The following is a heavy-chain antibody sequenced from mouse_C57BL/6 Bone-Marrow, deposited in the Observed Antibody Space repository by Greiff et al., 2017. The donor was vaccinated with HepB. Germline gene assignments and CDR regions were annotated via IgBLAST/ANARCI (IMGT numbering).Heavy chain of an antibody. CDR1: GYTFTSYG. CDR2: IYPRSGNT. V-gene: IGHV1-81*01. Sequence: VQLQQSGAELARPGASVKLSCKASGYTFTSYGISWVKQRTGQGLEWIGEIYPRSGNTYYNEKFKGKATLTADKSSSTAYMELRSPTSEDSAVYFCARSDDYDGFAYWGQGTLVTVSA. CDR3: ARSDDYDGFAY. D-gene: IGHD2-4*01. J-gene: IGHJ3*01.